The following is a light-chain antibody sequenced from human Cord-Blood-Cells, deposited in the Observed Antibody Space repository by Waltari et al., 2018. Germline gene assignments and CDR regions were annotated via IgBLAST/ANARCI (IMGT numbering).Light chain of an antibody. J-gene: IGKJ3*01. CDR1: QSVSSSY. CDR2: GAS. CDR3: QQYGSSPFT. Sequence: IELTQSPGTLSLSPGERATLSCRASQSVSSSYLAWYQQKPGQAPRLLIYGASSRATGIPDRFSGSVSGTDFTRTISRLEPEDFAVYYCQQYGSSPFTFGPGTKVDIK. V-gene: IGKV3-20*01.